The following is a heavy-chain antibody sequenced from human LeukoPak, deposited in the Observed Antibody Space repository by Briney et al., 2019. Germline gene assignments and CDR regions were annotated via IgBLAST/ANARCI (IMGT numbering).Heavy chain of an antibody. CDR2: ISAYNGNT. CDR3: ASNPYYYDSSEGFGAFDI. J-gene: IGHJ3*02. Sequence: ASVKVSCKASGYTFTSYGINWVRQAPGQGLEWMGWISAYNGNTNYAQKLQGRVTMTTDTSTSTAYMELSSLRSEDTAVYYCASNPYYYDSSEGFGAFDIWGQGTMVTVSS. V-gene: IGHV1-18*01. CDR1: GYTFTSYG. D-gene: IGHD3-22*01.